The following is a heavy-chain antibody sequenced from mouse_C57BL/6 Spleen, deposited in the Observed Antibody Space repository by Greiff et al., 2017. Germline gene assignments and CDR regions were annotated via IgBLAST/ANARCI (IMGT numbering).Heavy chain of an antibody. CDR1: GYTFTSYW. CDR2: IHPNSGST. Sequence: QVQLQQSGAELVKPGASVKLSCKASGYTFTSYWMTWVKQRPGQGLEWIGSIHPNSGSTNYNEKFKSKATLTVDKSSSTAYMQLSSLTSEDSAVYYCARNYYGSSYDYWGQGTTLTVSA. V-gene: IGHV1-64*01. CDR3: ARNYYGSSYDY. D-gene: IGHD1-1*01. J-gene: IGHJ2*01.